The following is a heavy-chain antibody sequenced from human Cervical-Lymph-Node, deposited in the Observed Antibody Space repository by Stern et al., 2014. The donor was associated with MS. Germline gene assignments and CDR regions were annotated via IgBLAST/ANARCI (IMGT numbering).Heavy chain of an antibody. V-gene: IGHV1-2*02. J-gene: IGHJ4*02. CDR3: ARAGSDC. CDR2: INPNSGDT. Sequence: VQLLESGAEMQKPGASVKVSCKASGFTFTDYFMHWVRQAPGQGLEWMGWINPNSGDTYFAQKFQGRVTMTRDTSISTAYMELSRLRSDDTAVYYCARAGSDCWGQGTLVSVSS. D-gene: IGHD6-25*01. CDR1: GFTFTDYF.